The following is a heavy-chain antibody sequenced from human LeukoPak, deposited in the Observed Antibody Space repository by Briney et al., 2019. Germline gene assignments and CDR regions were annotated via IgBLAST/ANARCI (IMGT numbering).Heavy chain of an antibody. CDR1: GVTFRRYV. CDR3: AKDLSGKRWLQLEGSLIDY. Sequence: PGRSLRLSSVASGVTFRRYVMHWGRQAPGKGLEWVAVTSDDGIKKYYADSVKARFTIPKDNSRTTSYLQINSLRAEDTAIYYCAKDLSGKRWLQLEGSLIDYWGQGTLVTVSS. D-gene: IGHD5-24*01. V-gene: IGHV3-30*18. J-gene: IGHJ4*02. CDR2: TSDDGIKK.